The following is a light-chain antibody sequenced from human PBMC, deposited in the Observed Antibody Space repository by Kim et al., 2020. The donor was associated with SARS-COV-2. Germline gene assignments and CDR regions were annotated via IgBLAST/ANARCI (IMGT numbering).Light chain of an antibody. CDR3: CSYASSGTLI. Sequence: GHSITISCTGTSSDVGNYNYVSWYQHNPGEAPKVMIYDVTKRPSGVSNRFFGSKSGNTASLTISGLQTEDEAHYYCCSYASSGTLIFGGGTQLTVL. V-gene: IGLV2-14*03. CDR1: SSDVGNYNY. CDR2: DVT. J-gene: IGLJ2*01.